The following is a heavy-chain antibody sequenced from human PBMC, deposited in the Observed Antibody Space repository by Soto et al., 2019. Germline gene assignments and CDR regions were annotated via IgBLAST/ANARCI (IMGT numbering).Heavy chain of an antibody. CDR1: GYTFTIYD. CDR3: ARGLYGYSSSWYGSSDYYYYMDV. J-gene: IGHJ6*03. D-gene: IGHD6-13*01. CDR2: MNPNSGNT. Sequence: ASVKVSCKASGYTFTIYDINWVRQATGQGLEWMGWMNPNSGNTGYAQKFQGRVTMTRNTSISTAYMELSSLRSEDTAVYYCARGLYGYSSSWYGSSDYYYYMDVWGKGTTVTVSS. V-gene: IGHV1-8*01.